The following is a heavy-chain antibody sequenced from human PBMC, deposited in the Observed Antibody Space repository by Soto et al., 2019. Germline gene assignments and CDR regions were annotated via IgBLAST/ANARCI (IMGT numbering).Heavy chain of an antibody. Sequence: GWSLRLSCAASRFTFSTYAMYWVRQAPGKGLEWVAVISHDGSNKYYADSVKGRFTISRDNSKNTLYLQMDSLRTEDTAVYYCAREPTIAEVGTTRRYFDYWGQGTLVTVSS. D-gene: IGHD6-13*01. CDR1: RFTFSTYA. CDR3: AREPTIAEVGTTRRYFDY. J-gene: IGHJ4*02. CDR2: ISHDGSNK. V-gene: IGHV3-30-3*01.